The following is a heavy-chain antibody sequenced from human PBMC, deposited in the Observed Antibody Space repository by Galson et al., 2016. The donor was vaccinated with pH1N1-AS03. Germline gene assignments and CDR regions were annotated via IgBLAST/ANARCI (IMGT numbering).Heavy chain of an antibody. CDR1: GDSFSGYY. D-gene: IGHD3-10*01. CDR3: ARDRDYYGSGSYYNGVIGSFDY. J-gene: IGHJ4*02. CDR2: INSNSGDT. Sequence: SVKVSCKASGDSFSGYYMHWVRQAPGQGLEWMGWINSNSGDTKYAQKFQGRVTMNRDTSIRTVYMDLSGLRFDDTDLYYCARDRDYYGSGSYYNGVIGSFDYWGQGTLVTVSS. V-gene: IGHV1-2*02.